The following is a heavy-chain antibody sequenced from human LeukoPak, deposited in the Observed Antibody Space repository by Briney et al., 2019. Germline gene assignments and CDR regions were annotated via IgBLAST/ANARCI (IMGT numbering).Heavy chain of an antibody. J-gene: IGHJ5*02. D-gene: IGHD6-19*01. CDR2: ISSSSSYI. CDR3: ARVFHTYSSGWYWFDP. V-gene: IGHV3-21*01. Sequence: PGGSLRLSCAASGFTFSSYSMNWVRQAPGKGLEWVPSISSSSSYIYYADSVKGRFTISRDNAKNSLYLQMNSLRAEDTAVYYCARVFHTYSSGWYWFDPWGQGTLVTVSS. CDR1: GFTFSSYS.